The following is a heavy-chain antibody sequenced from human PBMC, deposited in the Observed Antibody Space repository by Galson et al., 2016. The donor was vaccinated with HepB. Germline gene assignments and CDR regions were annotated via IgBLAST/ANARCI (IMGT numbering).Heavy chain of an antibody. J-gene: IGHJ2*01. Sequence: SVKVSCKASGYTFTNYDMNWVRQATGQGLEWMGWMNPNSGNTGYAQNFQGRVTMTRDTSISTAYMELSSLRSEDTAVYFCARGGVSGNYAWREAEETVTTFLLCGNFSYLDL. CDR3: ARGGVSGNYAWREAEETVTTFLLCGNFSYLDL. CDR1: GYTFTNYD. D-gene: IGHD3-22*01. CDR2: MNPNSGNT. V-gene: IGHV1-8*01.